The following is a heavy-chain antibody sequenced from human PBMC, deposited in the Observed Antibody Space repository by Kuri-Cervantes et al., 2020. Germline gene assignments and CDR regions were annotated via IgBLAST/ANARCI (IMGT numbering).Heavy chain of an antibody. D-gene: IGHD2/OR15-2a*01. Sequence: GESLKISCAASGFTFSSYAMSWVRQAPGKGLEWVSLITGRGDITHYADSVKGRFTISRDNSKNMVYLDLSSLRTEDTAIYYCAREYSHDDYYMDVWGNGTTVTVSS. J-gene: IGHJ6*03. CDR3: AREYSHDDYYMDV. V-gene: IGHV3-23*01. CDR1: GFTFSSYA. CDR2: ITGRGDIT.